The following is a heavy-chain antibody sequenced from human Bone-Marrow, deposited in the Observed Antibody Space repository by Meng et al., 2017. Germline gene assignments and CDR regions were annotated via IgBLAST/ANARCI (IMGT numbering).Heavy chain of an antibody. CDR2: INHSGST. V-gene: IGHV4-34*01. CDR1: GGSFSGYY. CDR3: ARLGTVTTADYGMYV. Sequence: SQTLSLTCAVYGGSFSGYYWSWIRQPPGKGLEWIGEINHSGSTNYNPSLKSRVTISVDTSKNQFSLKLSSVTAADTAVYYCARLGTVTTADYGMYVWGQGTTVTVSS. D-gene: IGHD4-17*01. J-gene: IGHJ6*02.